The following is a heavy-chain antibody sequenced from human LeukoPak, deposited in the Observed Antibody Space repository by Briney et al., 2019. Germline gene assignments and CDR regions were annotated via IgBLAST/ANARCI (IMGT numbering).Heavy chain of an antibody. CDR3: ANEIRPNDY. CDR2: ISISGTKT. Sequence: GGPLRLPCAASEFDFSTHAMTWVRQAPGKGLEWVLAISISGTKTYYADSVKGRFTISRDNSKNTLYLQMYSLRAEDTAVYYCANEIRPNDYWGQGTLVTVSS. V-gene: IGHV3-23*01. J-gene: IGHJ4*02. D-gene: IGHD4-17*01. CDR1: EFDFSTHA.